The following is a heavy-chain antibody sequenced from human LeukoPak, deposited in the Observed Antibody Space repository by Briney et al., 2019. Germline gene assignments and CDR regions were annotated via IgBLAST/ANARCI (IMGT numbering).Heavy chain of an antibody. CDR3: AKSWNSPKPVYYFDF. D-gene: IGHD1-7*01. J-gene: IGHJ4*02. Sequence: GGSLRLSCAASGFTFLSYSVTWVRQAPGKGLEWVSSISASGDNTYYADSVKGRFTISRDNSKNTLFLQMSSLRAEDTAVYYCAKSWNSPKPVYYFDFWGQGTLVTVSS. CDR1: GFTFLSYS. CDR2: ISASGDNT. V-gene: IGHV3-23*01.